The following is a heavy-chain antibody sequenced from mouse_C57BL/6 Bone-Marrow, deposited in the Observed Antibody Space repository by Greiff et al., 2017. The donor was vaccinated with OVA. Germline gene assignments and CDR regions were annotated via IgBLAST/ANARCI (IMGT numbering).Heavy chain of an antibody. J-gene: IGHJ2*01. CDR3: ARWKLGY. CDR2: INPSSGYT. Sequence: VMLVESGAELAKPGASVKLSCKASGYTFTSYWMHWVKQRPGQGLEWIGYINPSSGYTKYNQKFKDKATLTVDKSSSTAYMQLSSLTSEDSAVYYCARWKLGYWGQGTTLTVSS. CDR1: GYTFTSYW. V-gene: IGHV1-7*01.